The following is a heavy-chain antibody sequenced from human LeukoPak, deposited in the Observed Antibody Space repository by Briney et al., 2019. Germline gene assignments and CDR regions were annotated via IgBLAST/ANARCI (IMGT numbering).Heavy chain of an antibody. D-gene: IGHD3-3*01. V-gene: IGHV1-8*01. CDR1: GYTFTSYG. CDR2: MKPNSGNT. J-gene: IGHJ6*02. Sequence: ASVKVSCKASGYTFTSYGINWVRQATGQGLEWMGWMKPNSGNTGYEQKFQGRVTMTRNTSISTAYMELSSLRSEDTAVYYCARGPITIFGVVRYYYYGMDVWGQGTTVTVSS. CDR3: ARGPITIFGVVRYYYYGMDV.